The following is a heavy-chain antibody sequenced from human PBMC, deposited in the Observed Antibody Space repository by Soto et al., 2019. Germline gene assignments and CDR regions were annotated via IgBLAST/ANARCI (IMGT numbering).Heavy chain of an antibody. D-gene: IGHD6-19*01. Sequence: SETLSLTCTVSGDSISSYFWSWIRQPAGKGLEWIWRVHTSGSTTYNPSLKSRVTMSVDTSKSQFSLKLTSVTAADTAVYYCAREKAVACTGWLYXWGQGTLFTVSX. J-gene: IGHJ5*02. CDR3: AREKAVACTGWLYX. CDR2: VHTSGST. CDR1: GDSISSYF. V-gene: IGHV4-4*07.